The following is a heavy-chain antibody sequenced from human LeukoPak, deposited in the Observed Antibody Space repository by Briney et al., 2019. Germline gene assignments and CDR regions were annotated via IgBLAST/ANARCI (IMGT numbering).Heavy chain of an antibody. CDR1: GGSISGYF. V-gene: IGHV4-4*07. D-gene: IGHD5-12*01. Sequence: SETLSLTCTVSGGSISGYFWSWIRQPARKGLEWIGRIYSSGSNNYNPSLKSRVTMSLDTSKNHLSLNLSSVTAADTAVYYCAREPTSGREPTSGRPLDYWGQGTLVTASS. J-gene: IGHJ4*02. CDR2: IYSSGSN. CDR3: AREPTSGREPTSGRPLDY.